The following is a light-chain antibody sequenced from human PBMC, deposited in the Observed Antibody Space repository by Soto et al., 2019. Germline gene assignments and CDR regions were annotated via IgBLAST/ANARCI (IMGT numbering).Light chain of an antibody. J-gene: IGKJ5*01. Sequence: EIVLTQSPGTLSLSPGERATLSCRASQSVSSSYLAWYQQKPGQAPRLLISGASSRATGIPGRFSGSGSETDFAPPISRLEPEDFAVYYCQQYGSSPITFGQGTRLEIK. CDR1: QSVSSSY. V-gene: IGKV3-20*01. CDR3: QQYGSSPIT. CDR2: GAS.